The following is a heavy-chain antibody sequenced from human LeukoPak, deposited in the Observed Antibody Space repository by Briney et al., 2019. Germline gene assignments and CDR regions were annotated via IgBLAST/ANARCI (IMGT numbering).Heavy chain of an antibody. D-gene: IGHD3-10*01. CDR3: ARDGGFDY. J-gene: IGHJ4*02. CDR1: GYTFTGFY. CDR2: INPNSGDT. V-gene: IGHV1-2*02. Sequence: GASVKVSCKASGYTFTGFYMHWVRQAPGPGLEWMGWINPNSGDTSYAQRFQGRVTMTRDTSISTAYMELNRLSSDDAAVYYCARDGGFDYWGQGTLVTVSS.